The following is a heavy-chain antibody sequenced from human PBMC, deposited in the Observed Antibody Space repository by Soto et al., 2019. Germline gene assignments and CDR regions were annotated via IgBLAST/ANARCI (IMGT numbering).Heavy chain of an antibody. CDR3: ARCNVPLLDI. D-gene: IGHD2-15*01. Sequence: QVQLQESGPGLVKPSETLSLTCTVSGDSINSYSWSWIRPPPGKGLEWIGYVFYTETTNYNPSLKRRVTISLDTSKNQFSLKRSSVTAADTAVYYCARCNVPLLDIWCQGTMVTVSS. CDR1: GDSINSYS. V-gene: IGHV4-59*08. J-gene: IGHJ3*02. CDR2: VFYTETT.